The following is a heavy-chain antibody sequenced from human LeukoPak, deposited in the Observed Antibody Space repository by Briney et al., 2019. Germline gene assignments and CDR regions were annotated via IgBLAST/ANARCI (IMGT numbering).Heavy chain of an antibody. CDR2: IYYSGST. V-gene: IGHV4-59*01. Sequence: PSETLSLTCTVSGGSISSYYWSWIRQPPGKGLEWIGYIYYSGSTNYNPSLKSRVTVSVDTSKNQFSLKLNSVTAADTAVYYCARAPDDSSGYYPLGYWGQGTLVTVSS. CDR1: GGSISSYY. D-gene: IGHD3-22*01. J-gene: IGHJ4*02. CDR3: ARAPDDSSGYYPLGY.